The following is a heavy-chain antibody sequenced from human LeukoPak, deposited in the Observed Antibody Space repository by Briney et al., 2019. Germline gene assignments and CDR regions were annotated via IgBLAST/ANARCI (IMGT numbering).Heavy chain of an antibody. J-gene: IGHJ4*02. CDR2: IYSGGST. V-gene: IGHV3-53*01. CDR3: AKQEGMVVVITFDY. D-gene: IGHD3-22*01. CDR1: GFTVSSNY. Sequence: GGSLRLSCAASGFTVSSNYMSWVRQAPGKGLEWVSVIYSGGSTYYADSVKGRFTISRDNSKNTLYLQMNSLRAEDTAVYYCAKQEGMVVVITFDYWGQGTLVTVSS.